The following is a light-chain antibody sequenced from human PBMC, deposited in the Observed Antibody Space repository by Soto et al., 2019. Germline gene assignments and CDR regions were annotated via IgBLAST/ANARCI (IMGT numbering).Light chain of an antibody. Sequence: QSVLTQSPSVSGAPGQRVTLSCTGSSSNIGAGYDVHWYQQLPGAAPKLLIYDNNNRPSGVPDRFSGSKSGASASLAITGLQAEDEAVYYCQSYDTRLSGYVLGTGTKVTVL. CDR3: QSYDTRLSGYV. V-gene: IGLV1-40*01. CDR1: SSNIGAGYD. CDR2: DNN. J-gene: IGLJ1*01.